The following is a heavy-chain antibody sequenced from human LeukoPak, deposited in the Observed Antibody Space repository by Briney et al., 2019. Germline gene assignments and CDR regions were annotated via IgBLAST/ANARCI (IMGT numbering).Heavy chain of an antibody. Sequence: SETLSLTCTVSGGSISSSSYYWGWIRQPPGKGLEWIGSIYYSGSTYYNPSLKSRVTISVDTSKNQFSLKLSSVTAADTAVYYCARDARHYYYDSSGYYSAFDYWGQEPWSPSPQ. CDR1: GGSISSSSYY. J-gene: IGHJ4*01. CDR3: ARDARHYYYDSSGYYSAFDY. D-gene: IGHD3-22*01. CDR2: IYYSGST. V-gene: IGHV4-39*07.